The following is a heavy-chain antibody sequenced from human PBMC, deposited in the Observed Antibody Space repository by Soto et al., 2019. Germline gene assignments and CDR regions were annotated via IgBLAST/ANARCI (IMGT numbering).Heavy chain of an antibody. Sequence: QVQLQESGPGLVKPSGTLSLICAVSGGSISSNHWFTWVRQPPGKGLEWIREIYHSGSTNYNPSLKNRVTISVDKSKNQFSLELSSVTAADTAVYYCARAETFNLEWIFNWFDPWGQGTLVTVSS. CDR3: ARAETFNLEWIFNWFDP. J-gene: IGHJ5*02. V-gene: IGHV4-4*02. CDR2: IYHSGST. D-gene: IGHD3-3*01. CDR1: GGSISSNHW.